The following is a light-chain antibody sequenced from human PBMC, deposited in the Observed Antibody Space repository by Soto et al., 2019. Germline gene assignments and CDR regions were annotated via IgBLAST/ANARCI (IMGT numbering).Light chain of an antibody. Sequence: QSVLTQPASVSGSPGQSITISCTGTSSDVGSYNLVSWFQQHPGKAPKLIIYEVSKRPSGLSNRFSGSKSGNTASLTISGLQAEDEADYYCCSYAGGSTSNYVFGTGTKLTVL. CDR3: CSYAGGSTSNYV. J-gene: IGLJ1*01. V-gene: IGLV2-23*02. CDR2: EVS. CDR1: SSDVGSYNL.